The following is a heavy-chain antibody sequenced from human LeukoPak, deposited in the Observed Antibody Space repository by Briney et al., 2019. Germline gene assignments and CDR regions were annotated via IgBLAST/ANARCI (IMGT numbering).Heavy chain of an antibody. J-gene: IGHJ4*02. CDR1: GGSITSSKYF. CDR3: AGLGVMVLVYQFEY. CDR2: ISYSGST. V-gene: IGHV4-39*07. Sequence: SETLSLTRAVSGGSITSSKYFWGWIRQPPGKELELIGIISYSGSTDYNPSLKSRVTISTDTSTNQFSLKLTSVTAADTAVYYCAGLGVMVLVYQFEYWGRGTPVTVSS. D-gene: IGHD2-8*01.